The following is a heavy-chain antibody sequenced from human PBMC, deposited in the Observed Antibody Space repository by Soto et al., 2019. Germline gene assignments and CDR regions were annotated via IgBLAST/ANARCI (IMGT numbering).Heavy chain of an antibody. D-gene: IGHD2-2*01. CDR3: ARHAITEYQRAYTGMGGMDV. Sequence: PGESLKISCKGSGYSFTSYWIGWVRQMPGKGLEWMGIIYPGDSDTRYSPSFQGQVTISADKSISTAYLQWSSLKASDTAMYYCARHAITEYQRAYTGMGGMDVWGQGTTVTVSS. V-gene: IGHV5-51*01. CDR2: IYPGDSDT. J-gene: IGHJ6*02. CDR1: GYSFTSYW.